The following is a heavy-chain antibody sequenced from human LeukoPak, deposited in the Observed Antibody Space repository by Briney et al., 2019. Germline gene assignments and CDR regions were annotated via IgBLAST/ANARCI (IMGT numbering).Heavy chain of an antibody. CDR1: GGSMSPYY. J-gene: IGHJ5*02. CDR3: ARSFAYSSSRFDP. V-gene: IGHV4-59*08. CDR2: IHYGGSS. Sequence: KSSETLSLTCSVSGGSMSPYYWNWIRQPPGKGLEWVGYIHYGGSSNYNPSLKSRVTISLDTSKNQVSPKLTSVTAADTAVYYCARSFAYSSSRFDPWGQGTLVTVSS. D-gene: IGHD6-13*01.